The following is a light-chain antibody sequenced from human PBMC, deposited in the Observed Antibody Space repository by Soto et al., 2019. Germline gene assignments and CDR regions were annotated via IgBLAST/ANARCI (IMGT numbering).Light chain of an antibody. CDR2: GAS. CDR3: HQYASSPWT. Sequence: EIVLTQSPGTLSLSPGERATLSCRASQSVSSTYLAWYQQKPGQAPRLLIYGASTRAAGIPDRFSGSGSGTDFPLTISRLEAEDFAVYYCHQYASSPWTFGQGAKVEIK. CDR1: QSVSSTY. V-gene: IGKV3-20*01. J-gene: IGKJ1*01.